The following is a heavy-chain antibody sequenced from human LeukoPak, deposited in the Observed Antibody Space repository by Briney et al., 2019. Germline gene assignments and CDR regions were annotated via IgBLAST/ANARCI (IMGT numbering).Heavy chain of an antibody. Sequence: ASVKVSCKASGGTFSSYAISSVRQAPGQGLEWMGGIIPIFGTANYAQKFQGRVTITADEPTSTAYMELSSLRSEDTAVYYCAGGGSCSGGSCGEPYGWGQGTLVTVSS. CDR2: IIPIFGTA. CDR1: GGTFSSYA. CDR3: AGGGSCSGGSCGEPYG. V-gene: IGHV1-69*13. D-gene: IGHD2-15*01. J-gene: IGHJ4*02.